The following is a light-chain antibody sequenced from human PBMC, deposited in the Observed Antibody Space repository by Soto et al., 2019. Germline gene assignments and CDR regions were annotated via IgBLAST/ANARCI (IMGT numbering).Light chain of an antibody. CDR1: QSVSSN. V-gene: IGKV3-15*01. Sequence: DMVMTQSPATLSVSPGERATLSCRASQSVSSNLAWYQQKPGQTPRLLIFGASTRATVIPARFSGSGSGTEFTLTISSQQSEDSAVYYCQQYYNWPPAFGQGTKVEIK. CDR3: QQYYNWPPA. J-gene: IGKJ1*01. CDR2: GAS.